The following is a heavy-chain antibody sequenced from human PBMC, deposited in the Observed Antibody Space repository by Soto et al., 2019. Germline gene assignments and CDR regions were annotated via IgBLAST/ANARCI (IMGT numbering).Heavy chain of an antibody. CDR1: GYAFTSYG. Sequence: SLNGPCTTSGYAFTSYGISWVRQAPGQGRGWMGWSTANNVNTNYAQKFQGRVTMTTDTSPATPYLALRSLRSADTAVYSCARDMGGYYFAPPDYWGQGTLVTVSS. CDR3: ARDMGGYYFAPPDY. CDR2: STANNVNT. J-gene: IGHJ4*02. V-gene: IGHV1-18*01. D-gene: IGHD3-10*01.